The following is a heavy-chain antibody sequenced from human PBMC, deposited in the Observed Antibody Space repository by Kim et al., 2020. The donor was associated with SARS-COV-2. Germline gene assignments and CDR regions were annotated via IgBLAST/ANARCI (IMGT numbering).Heavy chain of an antibody. D-gene: IGHD2-2*01. J-gene: IGHJ3*02. CDR3: ANLIYCSSTSCCCAARDAFDI. Sequence: GGSLRLSCAASGFTFSSYAMHWVRQAPGKGLEWVAVIWYDGSNKYYADSVKGRFTISRDNSKNTLYLQMNSLRAEDTAVYYCANLIYCSSTSCCCAARDAFDIWGQGTMVTVSS. CDR1: GFTFSSYA. V-gene: IGHV3-33*06. CDR2: IWYDGSNK.